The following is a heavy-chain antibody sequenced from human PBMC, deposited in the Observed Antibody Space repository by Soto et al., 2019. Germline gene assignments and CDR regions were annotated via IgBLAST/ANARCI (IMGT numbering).Heavy chain of an antibody. J-gene: IGHJ4*02. Sequence: SLRLSCAASGFTFSSYDMHWVRQAPGKGLEWVAAISFDGSNKYYADSVKGRFSVSRDNSKNTLYLQMNSLRAGDTAVYYCAKGSYSGIYSDFDYWGQGTLVTVSS. CDR3: AKGSYSGIYSDFDY. D-gene: IGHD1-26*01. CDR2: ISFDGSNK. V-gene: IGHV3-30*18. CDR1: GFTFSSYD.